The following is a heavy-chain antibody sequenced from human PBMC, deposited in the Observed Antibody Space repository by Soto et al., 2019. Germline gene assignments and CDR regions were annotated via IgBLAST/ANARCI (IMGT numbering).Heavy chain of an antibody. CDR3: ARQNYYSGMDV. CDR2: ISAYNGNT. V-gene: IGHV1-18*01. Sequence: ASVKVSCKASGYTFTSYFITWVRQAPGQGLEWMGWISAYNGNTNYAQMLQGRVTMTTDTSTATAYMEMRSLRSDDTAVYYCARQNYYSGMDVWGQGTTVTVSS. J-gene: IGHJ6*02. CDR1: GYTFTSYF.